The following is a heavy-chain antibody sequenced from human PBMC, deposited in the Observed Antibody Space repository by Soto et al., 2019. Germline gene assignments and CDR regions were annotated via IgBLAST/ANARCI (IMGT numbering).Heavy chain of an antibody. D-gene: IGHD3-3*01. J-gene: IGHJ5*02. CDR1: VGTFSRYA. V-gene: IGHV1-69*13. CDR3: ARDRYAYWGGYYTSTWFEP. CDR2: IIPIFGTA. Sequence: SVKVSCKAAVGTFSRYAISWVRKAPGQGLEWMGGIIPIFGTANYAQKFQGRVTITADESTSTAYMELSSLRSEDTAVYYCARDRYAYWGGYYTSTWFEPWGQGTLVPVSS.